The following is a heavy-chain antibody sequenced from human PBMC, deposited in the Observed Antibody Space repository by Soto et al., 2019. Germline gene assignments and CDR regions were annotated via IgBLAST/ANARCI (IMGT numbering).Heavy chain of an antibody. Sequence: PSETLSLTCAVYGGSFSGYYWSWIRQPPGKGLEWIGEINHSGSTNYNPSLKSRVTISVDTSKNQFSLKLSSVTAADTAVYYCARGGGAAAGTYGMDVWGQGTTVTVSS. D-gene: IGHD6-13*01. CDR1: GGSFSGYY. V-gene: IGHV4-34*01. J-gene: IGHJ6*02. CDR3: ARGGGAAAGTYGMDV. CDR2: INHSGST.